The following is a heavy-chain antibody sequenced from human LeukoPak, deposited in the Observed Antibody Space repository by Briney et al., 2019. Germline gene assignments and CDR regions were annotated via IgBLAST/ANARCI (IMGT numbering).Heavy chain of an antibody. Sequence: SETLSLTCTVSGGSISSGGYYWSWIRQHPGKGLEWIGYIYYSGSTYYNPSLKSRVTISVDTSKNQFSLKLSSVTAADTAVYYCARGGVGAVLDWGQGTLSPSPQ. D-gene: IGHD1-26*01. J-gene: IGHJ4*02. CDR1: GGSISSGGYY. CDR2: IYYSGST. CDR3: ARGGVGAVLD. V-gene: IGHV4-31*03.